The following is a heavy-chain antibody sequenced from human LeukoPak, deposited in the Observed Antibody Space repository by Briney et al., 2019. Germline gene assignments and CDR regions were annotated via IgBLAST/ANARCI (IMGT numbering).Heavy chain of an antibody. CDR2: INPSGGST. V-gene: IGHV1-46*01. CDR1: GYTFTSNY. CDR3: ARAFTSGRRFDY. D-gene: IGHD2-8*01. Sequence: ASVKVSCKASGYTFTSNYIHWVRQAPGQGPEWMGVINPSGGSTTYAQKFQGRVIMTRDTSTSTVYMDLSGLNSEDTAVYYYARAFTSGRRFDYWGQGTLVTVSS. J-gene: IGHJ4*02.